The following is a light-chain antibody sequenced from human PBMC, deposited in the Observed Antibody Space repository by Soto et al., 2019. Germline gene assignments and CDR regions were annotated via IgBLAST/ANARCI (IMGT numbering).Light chain of an antibody. Sequence: EIVMTQSPATLSVSPGERATLSCRASQSVSSNLAWYQQKPGQAPRLLIYGPSTLATAIPARFSGSGSGTEFTLTISSLQSEDFAVYSCQQYNNWPPETFGQGTKVEIK. J-gene: IGKJ1*01. CDR1: QSVSSN. CDR3: QQYNNWPPET. V-gene: IGKV3-15*01. CDR2: GPS.